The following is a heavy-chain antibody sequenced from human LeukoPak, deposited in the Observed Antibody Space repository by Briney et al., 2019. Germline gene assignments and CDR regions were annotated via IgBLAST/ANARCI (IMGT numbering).Heavy chain of an antibody. V-gene: IGHV3-23*01. J-gene: IGHJ3*02. Sequence: PGGSLRLSCAASGFTFSSYAMSWVRQAPGKGLEWVSAISGSAGSTYYADSVKGLFTISRDNARNSLYLQMDSLRAENTAVYYCARVWSATDAFDIWGQGTRVTVSS. D-gene: IGHD3-3*01. CDR1: GFTFSSYA. CDR2: ISGSAGST. CDR3: ARVWSATDAFDI.